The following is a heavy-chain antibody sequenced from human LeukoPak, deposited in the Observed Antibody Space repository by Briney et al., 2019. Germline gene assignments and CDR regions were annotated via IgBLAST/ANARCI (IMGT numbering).Heavy chain of an antibody. J-gene: IGHJ4*02. D-gene: IGHD2-15*01. CDR2: IIPIFGTA. V-gene: IGHV1-69*06. Sequence: SVKVSCKASGGTFSSYAISWVRQAPGQGLEWMGGIIPIFGTANYAQKFQGRVTITADKSTSTAYMELSSLRSEDTALYYCAREGGFRNFDYWGQGTLVTVSS. CDR1: GGTFSSYA. CDR3: AREGGFRNFDY.